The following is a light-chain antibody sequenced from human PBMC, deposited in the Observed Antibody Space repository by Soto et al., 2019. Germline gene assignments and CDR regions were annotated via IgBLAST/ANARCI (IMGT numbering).Light chain of an antibody. CDR2: RNN. Sequence: QLVLTQPPSASGTPGQRVTISCSGSSSNIGSNYVYWYQQLPGTAPKLLIHRNNQRPSGVPDRFSGSKSGTSASLAISGLRSEDEANYSCAAWDDNLDVVFGGGTKVTVL. J-gene: IGLJ2*01. V-gene: IGLV1-47*01. CDR1: SSNIGSNY. CDR3: AAWDDNLDVV.